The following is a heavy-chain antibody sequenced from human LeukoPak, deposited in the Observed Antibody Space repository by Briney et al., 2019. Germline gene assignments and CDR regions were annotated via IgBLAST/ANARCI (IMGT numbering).Heavy chain of an antibody. CDR3: AAHPLLDY. D-gene: IGHD3-16*02. Sequence: SETLSLTCTVSGDSIRRDNYYWGWIRQPPGKGLEWIGSIYYSGSTYYNPSLKSRVSISVDPSKSQFSLKLTSVTAADTAVYYCAAHPLLDYWGQGSLVTVSS. CDR1: GDSIRRDNYY. J-gene: IGHJ4*02. V-gene: IGHV4-39*01. CDR2: IYYSGST.